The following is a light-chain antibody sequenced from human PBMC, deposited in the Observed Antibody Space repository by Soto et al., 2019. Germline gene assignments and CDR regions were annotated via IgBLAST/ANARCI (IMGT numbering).Light chain of an antibody. J-gene: IGKJ2*01. V-gene: IGKV3-20*01. CDR3: QQYGSSPPMYT. CDR1: QSVNSRF. Sequence: EIVLTQSPGTLSLSPGERATLSCRASQSVNSRFLAWYQQKPGQAPRLLMYGASTRATGIPDRFSGSGSGADFTLTISRLEPEDFEVYYCQQYGSSPPMYTFGQGTKLEIK. CDR2: GAS.